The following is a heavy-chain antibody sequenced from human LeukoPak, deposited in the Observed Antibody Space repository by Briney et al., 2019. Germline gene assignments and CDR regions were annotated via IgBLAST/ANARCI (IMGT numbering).Heavy chain of an antibody. Sequence: TGGSLRLSSAASGFTFSSYAMSWVRQAPGKGLEWVSAISGSGDSTYYADSVKGRFTISRDNSKNTLYLQMNSLRAEDTAVYYCAKGRSSWSLLPLDYWGQGTLVTVSS. J-gene: IGHJ4*02. D-gene: IGHD6-6*01. CDR3: AKGRSSWSLLPLDY. CDR1: GFTFSSYA. CDR2: ISGSGDST. V-gene: IGHV3-23*01.